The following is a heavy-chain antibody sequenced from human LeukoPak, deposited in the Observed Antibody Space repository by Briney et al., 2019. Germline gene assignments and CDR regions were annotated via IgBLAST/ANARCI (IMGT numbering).Heavy chain of an antibody. D-gene: IGHD3/OR15-3a*01. Sequence: GGSLRLSCAGSGFTLSDYWMHWVRQAPGKGLVWISRISVDGSESDYADSVKGRFTISRDNAKNTLYLQMDSLRAEDTAVYYCARCRSWTCFAQWGQGTLVTVS. CDR2: ISVDGSES. CDR1: GFTLSDYW. J-gene: IGHJ4*02. CDR3: ARCRSWTCFAQ. V-gene: IGHV3-74*01.